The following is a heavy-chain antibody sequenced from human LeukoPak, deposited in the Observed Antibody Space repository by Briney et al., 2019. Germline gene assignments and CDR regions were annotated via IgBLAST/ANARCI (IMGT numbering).Heavy chain of an antibody. CDR2: IKHSGRT. V-gene: IGHV4-34*01. Sequence: SETLSLTPAVYGGSFSGYYWSSVREPPGKGLGWSGEIKHSGRTNYNTSLKRRVAISVDTSKNQFSLMLSCVAAAETAVYYCARGFRGDNFDYWGQGTLVTVSS. CDR1: GGSFSGYY. D-gene: IGHD5-12*01. J-gene: IGHJ4*02. CDR3: ARGFRGDNFDY.